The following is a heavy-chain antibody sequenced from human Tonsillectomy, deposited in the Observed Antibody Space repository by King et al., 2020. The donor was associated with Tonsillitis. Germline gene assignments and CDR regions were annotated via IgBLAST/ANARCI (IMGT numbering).Heavy chain of an antibody. CDR1: GDSVSSNSAA. V-gene: IGHV6-1*01. Sequence: VQLQQSGPGLVKPSQTLSLTCAISGDSVSSNSAAWNWIRQSPSRGLEWLGRTYYRSKWYNDYAVSVKSRITINPDTSKNQFSLQLNSVTPEDTAVYYFAIANEDTTYSYGNHYYYYGMDVWGQGTTVTVSS. CDR3: AIANEDTTYSYGNHYYYYGMDV. CDR2: TYYRSKWYN. D-gene: IGHD5-18*01. J-gene: IGHJ6*02.